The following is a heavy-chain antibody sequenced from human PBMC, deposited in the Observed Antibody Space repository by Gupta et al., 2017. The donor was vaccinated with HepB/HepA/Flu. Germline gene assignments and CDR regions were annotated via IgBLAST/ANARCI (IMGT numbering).Heavy chain of an antibody. CDR2: ISFDGSET. Sequence: QVKMVASGGGVVQPGRFLGLSCAVSGFSLGGYGMPWVRQTPGKGLEWVAVISFDGSETYYADSVKGRFTISRSNSMNTLYLQMNDLRAEDTALYYCARDLSLGTTFPWFDSWGQGTLVTVS. J-gene: IGHJ5*01. V-gene: IGHV3-33*01. CDR1: GFSLGGYG. CDR3: ARDLSLGTTFPWFDS. D-gene: IGHD1-7*01.